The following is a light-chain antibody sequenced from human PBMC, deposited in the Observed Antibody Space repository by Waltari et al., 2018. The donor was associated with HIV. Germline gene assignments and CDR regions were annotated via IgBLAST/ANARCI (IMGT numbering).Light chain of an antibody. V-gene: IGKV3-20*01. CDR2: GAS. CDR3: QQYGRSPYT. J-gene: IGKJ2*01. Sequence: EIVLTQSPGTLSLSPGERATLSCRASQSVSNSYLAWYQLIPGQAPRLLIYGASNRATGIPDRFRGSGSGTDFTLTISRLEPEDFAVYYCQQYGRSPYTFGQGTKLEI. CDR1: QSVSNSY.